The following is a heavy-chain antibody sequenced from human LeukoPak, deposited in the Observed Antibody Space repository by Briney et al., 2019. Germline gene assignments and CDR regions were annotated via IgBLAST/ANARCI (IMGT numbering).Heavy chain of an antibody. CDR3: ARHNTGYSDSSGGYHFDY. J-gene: IGHJ4*02. D-gene: IGHD6-19*01. Sequence: GGSLRLSCAASGFTVSSNYMSWVRQAPGKGLEWVSVIYSGGSTYYADSVKGRFTISRDNSKNTLYLQMNSLGAEDTAVYYCARHNTGYSDSSGGYHFDYWGQGTLVTVSS. V-gene: IGHV3-66*04. CDR1: GFTVSSNY. CDR2: IYSGGST.